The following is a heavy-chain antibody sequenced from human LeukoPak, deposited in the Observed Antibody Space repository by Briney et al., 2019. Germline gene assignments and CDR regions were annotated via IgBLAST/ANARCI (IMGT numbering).Heavy chain of an antibody. Sequence: ASVKVSCKASGGTFSSYAISWVRQAPGQGLEWMGGIIPIFGTANYAQKFQGRVTITADESTSTAYMELSSLRSEDTAVYYCARASLKGWLVSYYYYGVDVWGQGTTVTVSS. J-gene: IGHJ6*02. CDR3: ARASLKGWLVSYYYYGVDV. V-gene: IGHV1-69*13. CDR2: IIPIFGTA. D-gene: IGHD6-19*01. CDR1: GGTFSSYA.